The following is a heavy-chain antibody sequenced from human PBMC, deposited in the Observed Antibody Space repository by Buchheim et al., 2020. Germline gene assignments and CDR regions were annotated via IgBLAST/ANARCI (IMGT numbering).Heavy chain of an antibody. D-gene: IGHD3-3*01. CDR1: GGSISSSSYY. V-gene: IGHV4-39*01. Sequence: QLQLQESGPGLVKPSETLSLTCTVSGGSISSSSYYWGWIRQPPGKGLEWIGSIYYSGSTYYNPSLKSRVTISVDTSKNQFSLKLSSVTAADTAVYYCARQGYDFLLYSGGRYWGQGTL. J-gene: IGHJ4*02. CDR2: IYYSGST. CDR3: ARQGYDFLLYSGGRY.